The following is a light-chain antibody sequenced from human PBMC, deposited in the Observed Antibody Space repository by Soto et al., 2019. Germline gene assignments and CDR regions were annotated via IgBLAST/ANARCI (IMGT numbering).Light chain of an antibody. CDR3: QPYGTSPYT. J-gene: IGKJ2*01. CDR1: QSVTSNY. CDR2: DAS. Sequence: EIVVTQTPGTLSLSPGQRATLSCRTSQSVTSNYLAWYQQKPGQAPRLLMYDASSRPGGIPDRFSGSGSGTDFALTISRLEPEDFAVYYCQPYGTSPYTFGPGTKLEIK. V-gene: IGKV3-20*01.